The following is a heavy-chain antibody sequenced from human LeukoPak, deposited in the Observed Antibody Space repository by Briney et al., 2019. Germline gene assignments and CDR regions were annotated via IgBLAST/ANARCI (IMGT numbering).Heavy chain of an antibody. Sequence: PSETLSLTCAVYGGSFSGYYWSWIRQPPGKGLEWIGEIYHSGSTNYNPSLKSRVTISVDKSKNQFSLKLSSVTAADTAVYYCARTLQVGATTDYWGQGTLVTVSS. CDR2: IYHSGST. V-gene: IGHV4-34*01. CDR1: GGSFSGYY. CDR3: ARTLQVGATTDY. J-gene: IGHJ4*02. D-gene: IGHD1-26*01.